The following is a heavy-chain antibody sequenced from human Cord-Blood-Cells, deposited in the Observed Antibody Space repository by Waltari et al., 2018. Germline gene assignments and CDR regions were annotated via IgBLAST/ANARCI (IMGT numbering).Heavy chain of an antibody. Sequence: QMQLVQSGPEVKKPGTSVKVSCKASGFTFTSSAVQWVRQARGQRLEWIGWIVVGSGNKNYAQKFQERVTITRDMSTSTAYMGLSSLRSEDTAVYYCAADRGVATIFYWYFDLWGRGTLATVSS. CDR3: AADRGVATIFYWYFDL. D-gene: IGHD5-12*01. V-gene: IGHV1-58*01. CDR2: IVVGSGNK. J-gene: IGHJ2*01. CDR1: GFTFTSSA.